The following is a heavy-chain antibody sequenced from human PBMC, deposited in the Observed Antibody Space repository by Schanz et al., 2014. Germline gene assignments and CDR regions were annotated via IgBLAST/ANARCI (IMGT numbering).Heavy chain of an antibody. D-gene: IGHD6-13*01. Sequence: EVQLVESGGGLVQPGGSLRLSCAASGFTFRTYLMNWVRQAPGKGLEWVSFISSSSSTIYYADSVKGRFTISRDDAKNSHYLQMNSLRVEDTAVFYCVKIGYTHWSLDDWGQGILVTVSS. V-gene: IGHV3-48*04. CDR2: ISSSSSTI. CDR1: GFTFRTYL. J-gene: IGHJ4*02. CDR3: VKIGYTHWSLDD.